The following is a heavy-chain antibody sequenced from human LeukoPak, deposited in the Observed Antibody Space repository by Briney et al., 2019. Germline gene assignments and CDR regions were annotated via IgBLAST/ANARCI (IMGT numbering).Heavy chain of an antibody. D-gene: IGHD6-6*01. CDR1: GGSITTYH. V-gene: IGHV4-59*01. CDR3: ARSYGSYVLDY. J-gene: IGHJ4*02. CDR2: AYYRGGT. Sequence: SETLSLTCTVSGGSITTYHWNWIRQPPGKGLEWIGNAYYRGGTKYNPSLKSRVSLSVDTSKNQVSLKLSSVTAADTAVYFCARSYGSYVLDYWGQGSLVIVSS.